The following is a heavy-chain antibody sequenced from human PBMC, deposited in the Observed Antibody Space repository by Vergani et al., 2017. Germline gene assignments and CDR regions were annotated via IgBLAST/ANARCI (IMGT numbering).Heavy chain of an antibody. J-gene: IGHJ4*02. Sequence: EVQLVESGGVVVQPGGSLRLSCAASGFTFDDYTMHWVRQAPGKGLEWVFLISWDGGSTYYADSVKGRFTISRDNSKNSLYLQMNSLRTEDTALYYCAKDIGGFWSGNIDYWGQGTLVTVSS. V-gene: IGHV3-43*01. D-gene: IGHD3-3*01. CDR3: AKDIGGFWSGNIDY. CDR2: ISWDGGST. CDR1: GFTFDDYT.